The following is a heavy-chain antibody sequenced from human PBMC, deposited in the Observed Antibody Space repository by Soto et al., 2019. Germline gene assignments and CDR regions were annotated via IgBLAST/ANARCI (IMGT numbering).Heavy chain of an antibody. CDR1: GFTFSSYA. J-gene: IGHJ4*02. Sequence: QVQLVESGGGVVQPGRSLRLSCAASGFTFSSYAMPWVRQAPGKGLEWVAVISYDGSNKYYADSVKGRFTISRDNSKNTLYLQMNSLIAEDTAVYYCAREGLGIPFDYWGQGTLVTVSS. D-gene: IGHD7-27*01. V-gene: IGHV3-30-3*01. CDR2: ISYDGSNK. CDR3: AREGLGIPFDY.